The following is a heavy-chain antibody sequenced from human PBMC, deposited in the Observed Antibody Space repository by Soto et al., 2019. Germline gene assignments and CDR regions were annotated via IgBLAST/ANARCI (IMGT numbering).Heavy chain of an antibody. CDR3: ARSPHEYQFSSYYGMDV. Sequence: QVQLRESGPRLVKPSQTLSLTCTVSGGPVSNNIYYWGWIRQPPGKGLEWIGYTYYRGSTHYNPTLASRLAISLDPSKNQLSLSLDSVTAADTAVYYCARSPHEYQFSSYYGMDVWGQGTPVTVSS. CDR1: GGPVSNNIYY. V-gene: IGHV4-30-4*01. J-gene: IGHJ6*02. CDR2: TYYRGST. D-gene: IGHD3-3*01.